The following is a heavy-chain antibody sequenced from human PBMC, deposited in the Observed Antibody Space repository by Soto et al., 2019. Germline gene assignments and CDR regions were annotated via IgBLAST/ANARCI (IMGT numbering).Heavy chain of an antibody. V-gene: IGHV5-51*01. CDR1: GYSFTSYW. CDR2: IYPGDSDT. Sequence: PGESLKISCKGSGYSFTSYWIGWVRQMPGKGLEWMGIIYPGDSDTRCSPSFQGQVTISADKSISTAYLQWSRLKASDTAMYYCARLDTNMIAELGAFDIWGQGTLVTVSS. D-gene: IGHD3-22*01. CDR3: ARLDTNMIAELGAFDI. J-gene: IGHJ3*02.